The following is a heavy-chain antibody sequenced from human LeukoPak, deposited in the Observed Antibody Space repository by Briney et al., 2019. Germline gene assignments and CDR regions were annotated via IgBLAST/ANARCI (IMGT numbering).Heavy chain of an antibody. CDR2: TSGSNGDT. D-gene: IGHD4-17*01. Sequence: GASVWVSCKASGYTFSNYGISWVRHAPGQGLEWLGWTSGSNGDTYYPQPFKGRVTMTTDTSTNTVFLELRNLRYDDTAVYFCARDAFSAVTSPCDHWGQGTLVTVTS. V-gene: IGHV1-18*01. J-gene: IGHJ4*02. CDR3: ARDAFSAVTSPCDH. CDR1: GYTFSNYG.